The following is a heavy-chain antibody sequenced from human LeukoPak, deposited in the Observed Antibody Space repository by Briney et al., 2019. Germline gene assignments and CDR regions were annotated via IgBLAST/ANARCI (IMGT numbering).Heavy chain of an antibody. D-gene: IGHD2-15*01. J-gene: IGHJ3*02. CDR1: GYSISSGYY. V-gene: IGHV4-38-2*02. CDR2: IYHSGST. CDR3: ARRPRPPYCSGGSCYSVGAVDI. Sequence: SETLSLTCTVSGYSISSGYYWGWIRQPPGKGLEWIGSIYHSGSTYYNPSLKSRVTISVDTSKNQFSLKLSSVTAADTAVYYCARRPRPPYCSGGSCYSVGAVDIWGQGTMVTVSS.